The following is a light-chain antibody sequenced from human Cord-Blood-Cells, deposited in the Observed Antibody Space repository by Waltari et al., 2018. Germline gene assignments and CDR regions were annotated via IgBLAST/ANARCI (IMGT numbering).Light chain of an antibody. CDR3: SSYTSSSTWV. CDR2: DVS. Sequence: QSALTQPASVPGSPGQTITISCTDTSSDVGAHNYVPWYQQHPGKAPTLMIYDVSTRPSGVSNRFSGSKSGNTASLTISGLQAEDEADYYCSSYTSSSTWVFGGGTKLTVL. J-gene: IGLJ3*02. CDR1: SSDVGAHNY. V-gene: IGLV2-14*01.